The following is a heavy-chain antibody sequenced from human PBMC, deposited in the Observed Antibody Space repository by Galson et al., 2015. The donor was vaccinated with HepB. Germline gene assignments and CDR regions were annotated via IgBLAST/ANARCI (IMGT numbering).Heavy chain of an antibody. D-gene: IGHD6-25*01. Sequence: SVKVSCKASGYTFTSYAMNWVRQAPGQGLEWMGRINTNTGNPTYAQGVTGRFVFSLDTSVSTAYLQINSLKAEDTAVYYCARDAAAFDLWGRGTLVTVSS. CDR3: ARDAAAFDL. CDR1: GYTFTSYA. V-gene: IGHV7-4-1*02. J-gene: IGHJ2*01. CDR2: INTNTGNP.